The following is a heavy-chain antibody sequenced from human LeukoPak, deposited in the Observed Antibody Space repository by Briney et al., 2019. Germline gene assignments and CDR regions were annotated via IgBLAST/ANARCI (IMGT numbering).Heavy chain of an antibody. J-gene: IGHJ4*02. CDR1: GGSISSSIYY. CDR2: IYYNVAT. D-gene: IGHD5-24*01. CDR3: ARVRDGHNRNWAY. Sequence: SETLSLTCTVSGGSISSSIYYWGWFRQPPGKGLEWIGSIYYNVATYYNSSLKSRVTISVDTSKNHLSLKLSSVTAADTAVYYCARVRDGHNRNWAYWGQGTLVTVSS. V-gene: IGHV4-39*02.